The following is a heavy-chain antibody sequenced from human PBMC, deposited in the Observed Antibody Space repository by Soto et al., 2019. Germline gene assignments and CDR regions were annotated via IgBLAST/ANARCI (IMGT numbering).Heavy chain of an antibody. V-gene: IGHV4-39*01. Sequence: QLQLQESGPGLVKPSETLSLTCTVSGGSISSSSYYWGWIRQPPGQGLEWIGSIYYSGSTYYNPSLKSRVTISVDTSKNQFSLKLSSVTAADTAVYYCARQIRSDFWSGYTQPFDYWGQGTLVTVSS. CDR1: GGSISSSSYY. J-gene: IGHJ4*02. CDR3: ARQIRSDFWSGYTQPFDY. D-gene: IGHD3-3*01. CDR2: IYYSGST.